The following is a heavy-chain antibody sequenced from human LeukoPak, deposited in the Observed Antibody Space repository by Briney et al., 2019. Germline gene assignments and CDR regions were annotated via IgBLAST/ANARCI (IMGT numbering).Heavy chain of an antibody. CDR1: GGSISSYY. CDR2: IYYSGST. Sequence: SETLSLTCTVSGGSISSYYWSWIRQPPGKGLEWIGYIYYSGSTNYNPSLKSRVTISVDTSKNQFSLKLSSVTAADTAMYYCARDRPYSSSWYGGYYGMDVWGQGTTVTVSS. V-gene: IGHV4-59*01. J-gene: IGHJ6*02. CDR3: ARDRPYSSSWYGGYYGMDV. D-gene: IGHD6-13*01.